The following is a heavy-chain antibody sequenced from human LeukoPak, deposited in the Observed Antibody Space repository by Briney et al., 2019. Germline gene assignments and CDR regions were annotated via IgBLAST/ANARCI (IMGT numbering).Heavy chain of an antibody. J-gene: IGHJ4*02. CDR2: IYYSGST. CDR1: GGSVSSSNYY. CDR3: ARRFPAHYFDY. V-gene: IGHV4-39*01. D-gene: IGHD6-25*01. Sequence: SETLSLTCTVSGGSVSSSNYYWGWIRQPPGKGLEWIGSIYYSGSTYYSASLKSRVTISVDTSKNQFSLKLRSVTAADTAVYYCARRFPAHYFDYWGQGTLVTVSS.